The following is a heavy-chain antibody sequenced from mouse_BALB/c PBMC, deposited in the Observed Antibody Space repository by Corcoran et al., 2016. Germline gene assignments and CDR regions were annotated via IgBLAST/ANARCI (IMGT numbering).Heavy chain of an antibody. J-gene: IGHJ3*01. CDR3: ARSGNYVSWFAY. Sequence: EVQLQQSGAELVKPGASVKLSCTASGFNIKDTYMHWVTQRPEQGLEWIGRIDPANGNTKYDPKFQGKATITADTSSNTAYLQLSSLTSEDTAVYYCARSGNYVSWFAYWGQGTLVTVSA. V-gene: IGHV14-3*02. CDR1: GFNIKDTY. D-gene: IGHD2-1*01. CDR2: IDPANGNT.